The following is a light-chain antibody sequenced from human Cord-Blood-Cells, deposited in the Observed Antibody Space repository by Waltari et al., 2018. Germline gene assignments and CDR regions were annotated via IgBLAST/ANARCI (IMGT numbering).Light chain of an antibody. J-gene: IGLJ2*01. CDR2: EGS. CDR3: CSYAGSSTVV. Sequence: QSALTQPASVSGSPGQSITISCPGTSSPVGRCYLVSWYQHHPGKAPKLMIYEGSKRPSGVSNRFSGSKSGNTASLTISGLQAEDEADYYCCSYAGSSTVVFGGGTKLTVL. V-gene: IGLV2-23*01. CDR1: SSPVGRCYL.